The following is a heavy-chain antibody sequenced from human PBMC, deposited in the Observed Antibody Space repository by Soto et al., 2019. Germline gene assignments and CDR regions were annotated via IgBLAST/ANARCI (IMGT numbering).Heavy chain of an antibody. J-gene: IGHJ6*02. CDR1: GGSFSTYY. CDR2: IYHTGST. V-gene: IGHV4-59*01. D-gene: IGHD2-2*01. CDR3: ARVPHTHEGPAVRSQRYYYGMDV. Sequence: PSETLSLTCTVSGGSFSTYYWNWIRQSPGKGLEWIGYIYHTGSTNYNPSLKSRVTMSLDTSKNQFSLKLTSVTAADTAVYHCARVPHTHEGPAVRSQRYYYGMDVWGLGTTVTVSS.